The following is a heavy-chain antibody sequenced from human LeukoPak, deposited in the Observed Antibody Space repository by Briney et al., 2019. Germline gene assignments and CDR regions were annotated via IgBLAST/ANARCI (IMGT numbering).Heavy chain of an antibody. CDR2: INPSGGST. D-gene: IGHD6-19*01. Sequence: ASVKVSCKASGYTFTSYYMHWVRQAPGQGLEWMGIINPSGGSTSYAQKFQGRVTMTRDTSTSTVYMELSSLRSEDTAVYYCARDQGIAVAGIALDAFDIWGQGTMVTVSP. J-gene: IGHJ3*02. V-gene: IGHV1-46*01. CDR1: GYTFTSYY. CDR3: ARDQGIAVAGIALDAFDI.